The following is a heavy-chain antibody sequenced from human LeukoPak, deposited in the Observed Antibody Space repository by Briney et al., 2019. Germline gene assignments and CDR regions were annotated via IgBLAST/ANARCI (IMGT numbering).Heavy chain of an antibody. CDR3: ARRAAAGLPFDY. D-gene: IGHD6-13*01. Sequence: PSETLSLTCAVYGGSFSGYYWSWIRQPPGKGLEWIGEINHSGSTNYNPSLKSRVTISVDTSKNQFSLKLSSVTAADTAVYYCARRAAAGLPFDYWGQGTLVTVSS. V-gene: IGHV4-34*01. J-gene: IGHJ4*02. CDR1: GGSFSGYY. CDR2: INHSGST.